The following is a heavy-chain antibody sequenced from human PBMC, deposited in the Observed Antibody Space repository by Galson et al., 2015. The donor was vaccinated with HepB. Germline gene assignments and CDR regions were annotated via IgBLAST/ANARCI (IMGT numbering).Heavy chain of an antibody. CDR2: IRRQTDGGTT. CDR1: GFTVSNAW. CDR3: TNYSVAAIWNYYVYNGMDV. Sequence: SLRLSCAASGFTVSNAWMTWVRQAPGKGLEWVGHIRRQTDGGTTDYVASVKGRFSISRDDAKNTLFLQMNSLKTEDTAVYYCTNYSVAAIWNYYVYNGMDVWGQGTTVTVSS. D-gene: IGHD1-7*01. V-gene: IGHV3-15*01. J-gene: IGHJ6*02.